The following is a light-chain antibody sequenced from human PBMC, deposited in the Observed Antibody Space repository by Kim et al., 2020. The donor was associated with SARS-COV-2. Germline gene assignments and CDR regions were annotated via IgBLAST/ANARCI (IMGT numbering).Light chain of an antibody. CDR3: QKCESAPWT. J-gene: IGKJ1*01. CDR2: AAS. V-gene: IGKV1-27*01. Sequence: SVGDRVTMTRRARQDTSNYFASCQLKPRKAPKILRYAASALQQGGPYRFSGSGDGRDFTLSVTSVRREDVVNYYCQKCESAPWTVGQGTTVDIK. CDR1: QDTSNY.